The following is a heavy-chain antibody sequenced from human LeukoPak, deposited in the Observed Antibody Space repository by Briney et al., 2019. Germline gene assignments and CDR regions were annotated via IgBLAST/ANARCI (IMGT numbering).Heavy chain of an antibody. V-gene: IGHV1-18*01. CDR1: GYTFTSYG. Sequence: GASVKVSCKASGYTFTSYGISWVRQAPGQGLEWMGWISAYNGNTNYAQNLQGRVTMTTDTATSTAYMELRSLRPDDTAVYYCAREREGVACSGDSCYSYNAMDVWGRGTTVTVSS. J-gene: IGHJ6*02. D-gene: IGHD2-15*01. CDR3: AREREGVACSGDSCYSYNAMDV. CDR2: ISAYNGNT.